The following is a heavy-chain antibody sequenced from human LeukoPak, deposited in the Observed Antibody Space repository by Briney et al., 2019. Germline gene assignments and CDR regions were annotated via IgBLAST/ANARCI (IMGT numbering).Heavy chain of an antibody. Sequence: PGGSLRLSCAASGFTFSIYAMNWVRQAPGKGLEWVSGISSSGGSTYYADSVKGRFTISRDNAKNTLYLQMNSLRAEDTAVYYCARPNCSGGSCYGENWFDPWGQGTLVTVSS. CDR2: ISSSGGST. D-gene: IGHD2-15*01. CDR1: GFTFSIYA. V-gene: IGHV3-23*01. CDR3: ARPNCSGGSCYGENWFDP. J-gene: IGHJ5*02.